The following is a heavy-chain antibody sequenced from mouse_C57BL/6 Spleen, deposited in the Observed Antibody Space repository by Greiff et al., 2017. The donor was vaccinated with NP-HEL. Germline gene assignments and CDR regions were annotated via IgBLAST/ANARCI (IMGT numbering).Heavy chain of an antibody. CDR3: ARQSGMITTQRYYAMDY. Sequence: EVHLVESGGGLVQPGGSLKLSCAASGFTFSDYGMAWVRQAPRKGPEWVAFISNLAYSIYYADTVTGRFTISRENAKNTLYLEMSSLRSEDTAMYYCARQSGMITTQRYYAMDYWGQGTSVTVSS. CDR2: ISNLAYSI. CDR1: GFTFSDYG. J-gene: IGHJ4*01. D-gene: IGHD2-4*01. V-gene: IGHV5-15*01.